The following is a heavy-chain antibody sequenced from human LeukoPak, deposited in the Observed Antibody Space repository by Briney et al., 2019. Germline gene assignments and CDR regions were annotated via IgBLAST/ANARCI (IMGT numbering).Heavy chain of an antibody. D-gene: IGHD1-14*01. CDR3: ARDRNLYTSILTFDY. J-gene: IGHJ4*02. CDR2: IYYSGST. CDR1: GGSISSSSYY. Sequence: NPSETLSLTCTVSGGSISSSSYYWGWIRQPPGKGLEWIGSIYYSGSTYYNPSLKSRVTISVDTSKNQFSLKLSSVTAADTAVYYCARDRNLYTSILTFDYWGQGTLVTVSS. V-gene: IGHV4-39*02.